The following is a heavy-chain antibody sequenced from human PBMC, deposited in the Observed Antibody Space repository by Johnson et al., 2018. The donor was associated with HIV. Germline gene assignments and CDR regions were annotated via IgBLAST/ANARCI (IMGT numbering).Heavy chain of an antibody. J-gene: IGHJ3*02. CDR3: AREIAPYCGGDCSQSAFDI. Sequence: VLLVESGGGVVQPGGSLRLSCGASGFTVSANYMSWVRQAPGKGLEWVSVTYSGGTTYYADSVKGRFTISRDNSRNTLYVQMNSLRAEDTAVYYCAREIAPYCGGDCSQSAFDIWGQGTMVTVSS. D-gene: IGHD2-21*01. V-gene: IGHV3-66*01. CDR1: GFTVSANY. CDR2: TYSGGTT.